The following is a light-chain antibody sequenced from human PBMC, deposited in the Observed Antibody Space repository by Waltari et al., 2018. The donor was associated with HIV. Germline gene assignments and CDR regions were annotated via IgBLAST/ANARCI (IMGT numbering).Light chain of an antibody. Sequence: QSALTQPPSASGPPGQSVTISCTGTSNDVGRYDFVSWYQLRPGNVPKLIIYEVTKRPSGVAVRFSGSKSGNTASLTVSGLQNDDDADYYCSSYAANNTFVIFGGGTKLTVL. CDR3: SSYAANNTFVI. CDR1: SNDVGRYDF. V-gene: IGLV2-8*01. CDR2: EVT. J-gene: IGLJ2*01.